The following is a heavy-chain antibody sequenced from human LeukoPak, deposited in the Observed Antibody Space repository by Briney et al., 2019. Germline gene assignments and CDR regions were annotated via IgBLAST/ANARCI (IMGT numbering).Heavy chain of an antibody. V-gene: IGHV4-39*01. CDR1: GGSISSSSYY. Sequence: SETLSLTCTVSGGSISSSSYYWGWIRQPPGKGLEWIGSIYYSGSTYYNPSLKSRVTISVDTSKNQFSLKLSSVTAADTAVYYCARHSYANSNWFGPWGQGTLVTVSS. J-gene: IGHJ5*02. D-gene: IGHD2-2*01. CDR3: ARHSYANSNWFGP. CDR2: IYYSGST.